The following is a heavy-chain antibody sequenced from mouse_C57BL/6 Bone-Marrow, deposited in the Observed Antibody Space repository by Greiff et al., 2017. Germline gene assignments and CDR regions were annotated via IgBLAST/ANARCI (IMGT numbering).Heavy chain of an antibody. CDR3: SRQVTTVLATKYFDV. CDR2: LSGGGGYT. D-gene: IGHD1-1*01. J-gene: IGHJ1*03. V-gene: IGHV5-9*01. Sequence: EVKVVESGGGLVKPGGSLKLSCAASGFTFSSYTMSWVRQTPEKRLQWVAALSGGGGYTYYPDSVKGPFTISIDNDKNSLYLQMSNLRSEDTALYYCSRQVTTVLATKYFDVWGTGTTVTVSS. CDR1: GFTFSSYT.